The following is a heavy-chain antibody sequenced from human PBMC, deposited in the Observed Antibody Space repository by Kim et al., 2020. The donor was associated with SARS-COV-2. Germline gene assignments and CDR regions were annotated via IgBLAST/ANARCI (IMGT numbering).Heavy chain of an antibody. CDR2: IYSGGST. Sequence: GGSLRLSCAASGFTFSNYAMSWVRQAPGKGLEWVSVIYSGGSTYYADSVKGRFTISRHNSKNTLYLQMNSLRAEDTAVYYCARDLAVAGNGMDVWGQGTTVTVSS. D-gene: IGHD6-19*01. J-gene: IGHJ6*02. CDR3: ARDLAVAGNGMDV. CDR1: GFTFSNYA. V-gene: IGHV3-53*04.